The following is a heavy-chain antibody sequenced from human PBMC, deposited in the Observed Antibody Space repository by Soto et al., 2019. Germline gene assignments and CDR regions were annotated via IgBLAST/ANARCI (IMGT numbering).Heavy chain of an antibody. V-gene: IGHV3-21*01. CDR3: ASTIAASYYYYYGMDV. Sequence: GGSLRLSCAASGFTFSSYSMNWVRQAPGKGLEWVSSISSSSSYIYYADSVKGRFTISRDNAKNSLYLQMSSLRAEDTAVYYCASTIAASYYYYYGMDVWGQGTTVTVSS. CDR2: ISSSSSYI. D-gene: IGHD6-6*01. CDR1: GFTFSSYS. J-gene: IGHJ6*02.